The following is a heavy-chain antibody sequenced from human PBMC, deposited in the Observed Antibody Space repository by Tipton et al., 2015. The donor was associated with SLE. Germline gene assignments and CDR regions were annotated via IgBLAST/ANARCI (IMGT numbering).Heavy chain of an antibody. CDR1: GYTFTSYG. Sequence: QSGPEVKKPGASVKVSCKASGYTFTSYGISWVRQTPGQGLEWMGWISAYNGNTNYAQKLQGRVTMTTDTSTSTAYMELRSLRSDDTAVYYCAMRVVSLYYYGMDVWGQGTTVTVSS. CDR3: AMRVVSLYYYGMDV. J-gene: IGHJ6*02. CDR2: ISAYNGNT. V-gene: IGHV1-18*01. D-gene: IGHD3-3*01.